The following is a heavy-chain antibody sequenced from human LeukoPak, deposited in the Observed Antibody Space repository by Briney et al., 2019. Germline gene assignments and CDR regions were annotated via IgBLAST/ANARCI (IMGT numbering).Heavy chain of an antibody. D-gene: IGHD5-12*01. V-gene: IGHV4-59*01. J-gene: IGHJ6*02. Sequence: PSETLSLTCTVSGGSISSYYWSWIRQPPGKGLEWIGYIYYSGSTNYNPSLKSRVTISVDTSKSQFSLKLSSVTAADTAVYYCARDLPGWLRLEDYYYYGMDVWGQGTTVTVSS. CDR1: GGSISSYY. CDR3: ARDLPGWLRLEDYYYYGMDV. CDR2: IYYSGST.